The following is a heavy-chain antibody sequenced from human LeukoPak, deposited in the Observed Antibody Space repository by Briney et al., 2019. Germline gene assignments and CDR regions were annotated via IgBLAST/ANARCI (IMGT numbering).Heavy chain of an antibody. Sequence: ASVKVSCKASGYTFTSYGISWVRQAPGQGLEWMGWISAYNGNTNYSQKFQGRVTITRDTSASTAYMELSSLRSEDTAVYYCARDRTSYYDSRGYTFDYWGQGTLVIVSS. V-gene: IGHV1-18*01. CDR2: ISAYNGNT. CDR3: ARDRTSYYDSRGYTFDY. J-gene: IGHJ4*02. CDR1: GYTFTSYG. D-gene: IGHD3-22*01.